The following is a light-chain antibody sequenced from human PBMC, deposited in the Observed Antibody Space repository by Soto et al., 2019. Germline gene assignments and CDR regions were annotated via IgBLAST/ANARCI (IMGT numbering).Light chain of an antibody. CDR3: SSYAGSNNFVV. V-gene: IGLV2-8*01. Sequence: QSVLTQPPSASGSPGQSVTISCTGTSSDVGGYNYVSWYQQHPGKAPILMIYEVSKRPSGVPDRFSGSKSGNMASLTVSGLQAEDEADYYCSSYAGSNNFVVFGGGTKLTVL. CDR2: EVS. J-gene: IGLJ2*01. CDR1: SSDVGGYNY.